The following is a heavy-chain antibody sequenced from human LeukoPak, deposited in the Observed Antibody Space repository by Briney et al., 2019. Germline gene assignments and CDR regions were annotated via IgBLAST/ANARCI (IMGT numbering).Heavy chain of an antibody. J-gene: IGHJ4*02. Sequence: GMCSNWGSTYYANSVKGRFTISRDNSKNTLYLQMGSLRAEDMAVYYCAKGGSSWYYIFVYCGQGTLVTVSS. CDR3: AKGGSSWYYIFVY. D-gene: IGHD6-13*01. V-gene: IGHV3-64*01. CDR2: MCSNWGST.